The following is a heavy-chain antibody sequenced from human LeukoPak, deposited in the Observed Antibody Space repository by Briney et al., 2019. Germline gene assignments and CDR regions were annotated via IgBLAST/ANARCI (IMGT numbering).Heavy chain of an antibody. Sequence: GGSLRLSCAASGFTFSSYAMSWVRQAPGKGLEWVSAISGSGGSTYYADSVKGRFTISRDNSKNTLYLQMNSLRAEDTAVYYCAKEGRYYYDSSGYPFDYWGQGTLVTVSS. J-gene: IGHJ4*02. CDR2: ISGSGGST. CDR3: AKEGRYYYDSSGYPFDY. CDR1: GFTFSSYA. D-gene: IGHD3-22*01. V-gene: IGHV3-23*01.